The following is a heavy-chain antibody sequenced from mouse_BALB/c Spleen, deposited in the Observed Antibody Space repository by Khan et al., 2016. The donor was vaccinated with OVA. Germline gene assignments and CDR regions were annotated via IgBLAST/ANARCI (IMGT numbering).Heavy chain of an antibody. CDR3: ARNRDGGSYWYFDV. CDR1: GFSLSRYS. CDR2: IWSGGST. J-gene: IGHJ1*01. D-gene: IGHD3-3*01. Sequence: QVQLQQSGPGLVAPSQSLSITCTVSGFSLSRYSVYWVRQPPGKGLEWLGMIWSGGSTAYNSALKSRLSISKDNSKSQVFLKMNSLQSDDTAMYYCARNRDGGSYWYFDVWGAGTTVTVSS. V-gene: IGHV2-6-4*01.